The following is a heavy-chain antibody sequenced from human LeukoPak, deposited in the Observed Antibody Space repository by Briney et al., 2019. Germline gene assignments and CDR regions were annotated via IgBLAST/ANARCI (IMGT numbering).Heavy chain of an antibody. J-gene: IGHJ4*02. CDR1: GFTFDDYA. Sequence: GGSLRLSCAASGFTFDDYAMHWVRQAPGKGLEWVPGISWNSGSIGYADSVKGRFTISRDNAKNSLYLQMNSLRAEDTALYYCAKDIGYDFWSGMGGFDYWGQGTLVTVSS. D-gene: IGHD3-3*01. CDR2: ISWNSGSI. V-gene: IGHV3-9*01. CDR3: AKDIGYDFWSGMGGFDY.